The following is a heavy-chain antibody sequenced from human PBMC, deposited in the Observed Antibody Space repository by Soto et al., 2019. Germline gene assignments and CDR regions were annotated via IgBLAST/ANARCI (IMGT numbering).Heavy chain of an antibody. Sequence: ASVKVSCKASGYTFIKYGISWVRQAPGQGLEWTAWISPDNVNTHYAQNVQGRVTVTRDTSTSTAYMELRSLRSDDTAVYFCATTGGDCTKGVCYDYSGQGPLVTVSS. CDR3: ATTGGDCTKGVCYDY. V-gene: IGHV1-18*01. CDR1: GYTFIKYG. D-gene: IGHD2-8*01. CDR2: ISPDNVNT. J-gene: IGHJ4*02.